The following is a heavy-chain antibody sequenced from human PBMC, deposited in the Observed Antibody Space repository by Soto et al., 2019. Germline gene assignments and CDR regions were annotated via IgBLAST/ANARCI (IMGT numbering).Heavy chain of an antibody. V-gene: IGHV1-18*01. CDR1: GYTFSTSG. D-gene: IGHD2-15*01. CDR2: ISAYNGNT. J-gene: IGHJ4*02. CDR3: ARGPRMFSISYCSGEDCYLEY. Sequence: QVQLVQSGAEVKKPGASVKVSCKASGYTFSTSGISWVRQAPGQGLEWMGWISAYNGNTNNAQKLQGRVILTTDTSTSTAYMELSSLRSDDTAVYYCARGPRMFSISYCSGEDCYLEYWGQGTLVTVSS.